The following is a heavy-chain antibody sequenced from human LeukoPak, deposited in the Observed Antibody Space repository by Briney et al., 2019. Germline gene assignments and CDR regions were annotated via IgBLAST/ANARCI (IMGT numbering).Heavy chain of an antibody. Sequence: SVKVSCKASGYTFTSYGISWVRQAPGQGLEWMGRIIPILGIANYAQKFQGRVTITADESTSTAYMELSSLRSEDTAVYYCASEDIVVVPAAIRGYAFDIWGQGTMVTVSS. CDR3: ASEDIVVVPAAIRGYAFDI. CDR2: IIPILGIA. J-gene: IGHJ3*02. D-gene: IGHD2-2*02. CDR1: GYTFTSYG. V-gene: IGHV1-69*04.